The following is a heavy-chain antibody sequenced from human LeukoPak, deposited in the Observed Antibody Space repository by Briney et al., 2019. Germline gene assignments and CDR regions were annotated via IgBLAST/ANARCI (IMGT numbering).Heavy chain of an antibody. D-gene: IGHD6-6*01. CDR1: GFSFSGHW. J-gene: IGHJ4*02. Sequence: GGSLRLSCVASGFSFSGHWMHWARQLPGKGLVWVSRISPTGSTTSYADSVKGRFTVSRDNAKNTLYLQVNNLRAEDTAVYYCARGPNSNWSGLDFWGQGTLLTVSS. CDR2: ISPTGSTT. V-gene: IGHV3-74*01. CDR3: ARGPNSNWSGLDF.